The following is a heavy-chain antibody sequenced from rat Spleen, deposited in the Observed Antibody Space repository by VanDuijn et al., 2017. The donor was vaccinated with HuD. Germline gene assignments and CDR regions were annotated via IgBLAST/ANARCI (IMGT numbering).Heavy chain of an antibody. CDR1: GFTFSSFP. V-gene: IGHV5-46*01. D-gene: IGHD5-1*01. J-gene: IGHJ2*01. Sequence: EVQLVESGGGLVQPGRSMKLSCAASGFTFSSFPMAWVRQAPTKGLEWVATISYDGGRNFYRDSVKGRFTISRDNAKSTLYLQMDSLRSEDTATYYCARLGAYWGQGVMVTVSS. CDR2: ISYDGGRN. CDR3: ARLGAY.